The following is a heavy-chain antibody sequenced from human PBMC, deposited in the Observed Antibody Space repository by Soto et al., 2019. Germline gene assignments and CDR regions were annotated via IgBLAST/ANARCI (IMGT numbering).Heavy chain of an antibody. V-gene: IGHV4-59*08. CDR3: ARRWGAAFDY. D-gene: IGHD1-26*01. CDR1: GGSINSYY. CDR2: IYYSGST. Sequence: SETLSLTCTVSGGSINSYYWTWIRQPPGKGLEWIGYIYYSGSTNYNPSLKSRVTVSVDMSKNQFSLKLSFVTAADTAVYYCARRWGAAFDYWGQGTLVTVSS. J-gene: IGHJ4*02.